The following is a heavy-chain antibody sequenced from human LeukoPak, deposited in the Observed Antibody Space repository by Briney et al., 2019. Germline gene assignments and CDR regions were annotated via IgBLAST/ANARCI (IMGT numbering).Heavy chain of an antibody. Sequence: SETLSLTCAVYGGSFSGYYWSWIRQPPGKGLEWIGEINHSGSTNYNPSLKSRVTISVDTSKNQFSLKLSSVTAADTAVYYCARGRGSTIFGVVTEFDIWGQGTMVTVSS. D-gene: IGHD3-3*01. J-gene: IGHJ3*02. CDR2: INHSGST. CDR1: GGSFSGYY. V-gene: IGHV4-34*01. CDR3: ARGRGSTIFGVVTEFDI.